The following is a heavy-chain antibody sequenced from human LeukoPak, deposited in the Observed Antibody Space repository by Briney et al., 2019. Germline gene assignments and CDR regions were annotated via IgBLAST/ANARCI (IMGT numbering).Heavy chain of an antibody. CDR2: ISGSGGST. V-gene: IGHV3-23*01. J-gene: IGHJ4*02. Sequence: GGSLRLSCAASGFTFSSYAMSWVRPAPGKGLEWVSAISGSGGSTYYADSVKGRLTISGDNSKNTLYLQMNSLRAEDTAVYYCAKESGMVRGVYFDYWGQGTLVTVSS. CDR1: GFTFSSYA. CDR3: AKESGMVRGVYFDY. D-gene: IGHD3-10*01.